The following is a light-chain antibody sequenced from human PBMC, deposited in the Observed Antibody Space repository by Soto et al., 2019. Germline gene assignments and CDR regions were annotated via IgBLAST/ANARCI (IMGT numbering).Light chain of an antibody. J-gene: IGKJ2*01. CDR3: QQYESYPYS. Sequence: IQMTQSPSTVSASVGDRVTITCRASQSISSSLAWYQQKPGKAPKVLIYDASSLDSGVPSRFSGSGYGTEFTLTVSSLQPGDFATYSCQQYESYPYSFGQGTKLEFK. V-gene: IGKV1-5*01. CDR1: QSISSS. CDR2: DAS.